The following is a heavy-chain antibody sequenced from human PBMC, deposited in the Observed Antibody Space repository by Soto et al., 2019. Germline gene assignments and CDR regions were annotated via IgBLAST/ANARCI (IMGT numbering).Heavy chain of an antibody. D-gene: IGHD3-22*01. CDR1: GGSISSSSYY. CDR2: IYYSGST. V-gene: IGHV4-39*01. CDR3: SLLYYYDSSGYYDADFDY. J-gene: IGHJ4*02. Sequence: SETLSLTCTVSGGSISSSSYYWGWIRQPPGKGLEWIGSIYYSGSTYYNPSLKSRVTISVDTSKNQFSLKLSSVTAADTAVYYCSLLYYYDSSGYYDADFDYWGQGTLVTVSS.